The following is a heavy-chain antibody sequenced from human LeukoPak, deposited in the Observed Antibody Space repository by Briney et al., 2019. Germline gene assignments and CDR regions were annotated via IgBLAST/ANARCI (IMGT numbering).Heavy chain of an antibody. CDR1: GGSISSYY. Sequence: PSETLSLTCTVAGGSISSYYWSWIRQPPGKGLEWIGYIYYSGSTNYNPSLKSRVTISVDTSKNQFSLKLSSVTAADTAAYYCARDWPSYSSGNYWGQGTLVTVSS. J-gene: IGHJ4*02. CDR3: ARDWPSYSSGNY. V-gene: IGHV4-59*01. CDR2: IYYSGST. D-gene: IGHD6-25*01.